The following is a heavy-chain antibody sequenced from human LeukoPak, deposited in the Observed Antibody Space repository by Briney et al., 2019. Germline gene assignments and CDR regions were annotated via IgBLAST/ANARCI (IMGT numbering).Heavy chain of an antibody. CDR2: ISANRGKT. Sequence: ASVKDSCKASGYTFTDNGISWVRQAPGEGLEWMGWISANRGKTNYAQRFQGRVTMARETSSSTVYMELRSLRSDDTAVYFCARDKNYRFDYWGQGTLVSVTS. CDR1: GYTFTDNG. CDR3: ARDKNYRFDY. J-gene: IGHJ4*02. V-gene: IGHV1-18*01. D-gene: IGHD3-16*02.